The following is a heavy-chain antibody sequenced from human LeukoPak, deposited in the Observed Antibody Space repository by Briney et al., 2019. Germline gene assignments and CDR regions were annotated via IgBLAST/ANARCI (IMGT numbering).Heavy chain of an antibody. D-gene: IGHD6-19*01. Sequence: ASVKVSCKASGYTFTSYDINWVRQAPGQGLEWMGWISAYNGNTNYAQKLQGRVTMTTDTSTSTAYMELRRLRYDDTAVYYCVRDGKIAVAGTAGYWGQGTLVSVS. CDR3: VRDGKIAVAGTAGY. CDR2: ISAYNGNT. CDR1: GYTFTSYD. V-gene: IGHV1-18*01. J-gene: IGHJ4*02.